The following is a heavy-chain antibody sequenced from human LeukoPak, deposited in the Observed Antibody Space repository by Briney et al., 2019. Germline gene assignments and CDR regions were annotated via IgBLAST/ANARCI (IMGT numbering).Heavy chain of an antibody. CDR2: IYYGGST. D-gene: IGHD3-10*01. CDR3: ARVAPSFTWFGELSGYFQH. J-gene: IGHJ1*01. CDR1: GGSISSYY. V-gene: IGHV4-59*01. Sequence: SETLSLTCTVSGGSISSYYWSWIRQPPGKGLEWIGYIYYGGSTNYNPSLKSRVTISVDTSKNQFSLQLSSVTAADTAVYYCARVAPSFTWFGELSGYFQHWGQGTLVTVSS.